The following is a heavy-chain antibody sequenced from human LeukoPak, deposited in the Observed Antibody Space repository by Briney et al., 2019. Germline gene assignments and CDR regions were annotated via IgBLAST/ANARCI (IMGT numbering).Heavy chain of an antibody. CDR1: GFTFSSYG. V-gene: IGHV3-33*01. D-gene: IGHD2-15*01. Sequence: GRSLRLPCAASGFTFSSYGMHWVRQAPGKGLEWVAVIWYDGSNKYYADSVKGRFTISRDNSKNTLYLQMNSLRAEDTAVYYCARVGYCSGGSCYYYGMDVWGQGTTVTVSS. CDR3: ARVGYCSGGSCYYYGMDV. CDR2: IWYDGSNK. J-gene: IGHJ6*02.